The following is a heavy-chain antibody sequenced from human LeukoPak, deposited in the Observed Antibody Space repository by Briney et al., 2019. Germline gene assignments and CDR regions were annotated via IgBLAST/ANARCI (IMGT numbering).Heavy chain of an antibody. CDR1: GFTFDDYA. J-gene: IGHJ4*02. CDR2: ISWNSGSI. Sequence: GRSLRLSCAASGFTFDDYAMHWVRQAPGKGLEWVSGISWNSGSIGYADSMKGRFTISRDNAKNSLYLQMNSLRAEDTALYYCAKDMGSGSSWYFFDYWGQGTLVTVSS. V-gene: IGHV3-9*01. D-gene: IGHD6-13*01. CDR3: AKDMGSGSSWYFFDY.